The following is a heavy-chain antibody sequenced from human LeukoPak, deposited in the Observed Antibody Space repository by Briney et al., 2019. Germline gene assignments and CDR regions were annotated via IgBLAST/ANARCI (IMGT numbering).Heavy chain of an antibody. Sequence: AGGSLRLSCAASGFTFSSYAMSWVRQAPGKGLEWVSAISGSGGSTYYADSVKGRFTISRDNSKNTLYLQMNSLRAEDTAVYYCAKGGEQQPYFDYWGQGTLVTVSS. J-gene: IGHJ4*02. CDR1: GFTFSSYA. CDR2: ISGSGGST. D-gene: IGHD6-13*01. V-gene: IGHV3-23*01. CDR3: AKGGEQQPYFDY.